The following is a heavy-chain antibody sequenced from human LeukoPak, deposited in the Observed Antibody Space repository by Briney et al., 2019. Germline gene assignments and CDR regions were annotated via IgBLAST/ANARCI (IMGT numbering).Heavy chain of an antibody. CDR3: ARLQFRGSDGGDY. Sequence: PSETLSLTCTVSGGSISSGDYFWGWIRQPPEKGLEWIGSISHSRGTHYNPSLKSRLTVAVDTSKNQFSLRLSSVTAADTAVYYCARLQFRGSDGGDYWGRGTLVTVSS. D-gene: IGHD3-10*01. CDR1: GGSISSGDYF. CDR2: ISHSRGT. V-gene: IGHV4-39*01. J-gene: IGHJ4*02.